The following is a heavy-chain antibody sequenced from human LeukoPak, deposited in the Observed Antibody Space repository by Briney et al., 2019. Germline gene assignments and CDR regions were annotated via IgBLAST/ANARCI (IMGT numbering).Heavy chain of an antibody. CDR3: ARLTGYRIESAFDI. D-gene: IGHD3-9*01. J-gene: IGHJ3*02. CDR2: IYYSGST. CDR1: GGSINTYY. Sequence: SETLSLTCTVSGGSINTYYWSWIRQPPGKGLEWIGYIYYSGSTNYNPSLKSRVTISVDTSKNQFSLKLSSVTAADTAVYYCARLTGYRIESAFDIWGQGTMVTVSS. V-gene: IGHV4-59*01.